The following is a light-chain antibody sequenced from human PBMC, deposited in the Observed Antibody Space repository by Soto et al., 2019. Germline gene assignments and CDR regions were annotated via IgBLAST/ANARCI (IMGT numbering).Light chain of an antibody. Sequence: QSALTQPPSASGSPGQSVTISCTGTSSDIGGYNFVSWYQQHPGRAPKLMIYEVTQRPSGVPDRFSGSKSGNTASLTVSGLQAEDEAEYFCASYAGDNNLMFGGGTKVTVL. CDR2: EVT. CDR1: SSDIGGYNF. J-gene: IGLJ3*02. V-gene: IGLV2-8*01. CDR3: ASYAGDNNLM.